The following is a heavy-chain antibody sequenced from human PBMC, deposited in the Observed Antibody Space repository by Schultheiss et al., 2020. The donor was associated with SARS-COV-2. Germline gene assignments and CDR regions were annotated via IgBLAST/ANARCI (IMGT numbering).Heavy chain of an antibody. Sequence: GSLRLSCTVSGGSISSGDYYWSWIRQPPGKGLEWIGYIYYSGSTNYNPSLKSRVTISVDTSKNQFSLKLSSVTAADTAVYYCARYLLGYCSGGSCYYGMDVWGQGTTVTVSS. V-gene: IGHV4-61*08. CDR1: GGSISSGDYY. J-gene: IGHJ6*02. D-gene: IGHD2-15*01. CDR2: IYYSGST. CDR3: ARYLLGYCSGGSCYYGMDV.